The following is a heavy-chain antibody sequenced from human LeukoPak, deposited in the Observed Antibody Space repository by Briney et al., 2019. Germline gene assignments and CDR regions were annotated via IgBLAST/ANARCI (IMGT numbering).Heavy chain of an antibody. CDR2: IYYSGST. J-gene: IGHJ6*03. Sequence: SETLSLTCTVSGGSISSSSYYWGWIRQPPGKGLEWIGSIYYSGSTYYNPSLKSRVTISVDTSKNQFSLKLSSVTAADTAVYYCARVDIVVIEGPRPRDYYYYMDVWGKGTTVTVSS. V-gene: IGHV4-39*07. D-gene: IGHD2-2*03. CDR1: GGSISSSSYY. CDR3: ARVDIVVIEGPRPRDYYYYMDV.